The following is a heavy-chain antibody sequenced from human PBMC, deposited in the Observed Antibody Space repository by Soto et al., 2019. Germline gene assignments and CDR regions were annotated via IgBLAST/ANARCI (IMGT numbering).Heavy chain of an antibody. CDR1: GYSISSGY. Sequence: SETLSLTCAVSGYSISSGYYWWTWVRQPPGQGLEWIGEIYRTGSTNYNPSLKSRVTISLDKSENQFSLKVTSLTAADTAVYYCASRDPGTSVDYWGQGTLVTVSS. CDR3: ASRDPGTSVDY. CDR2: IYRTGST. J-gene: IGHJ4*02. D-gene: IGHD1-7*01. V-gene: IGHV4-4*02.